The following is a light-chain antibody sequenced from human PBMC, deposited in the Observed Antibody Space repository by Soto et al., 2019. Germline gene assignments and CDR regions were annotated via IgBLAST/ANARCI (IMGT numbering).Light chain of an antibody. CDR2: KAS. J-gene: IGKJ5*01. Sequence: DIQMTQSPSSLSASVGDRVTITCRASLPISNYLAWYQQKPGKAPKLLIYKASTLKSGVPSRFSGSGSGTEFTLTISSLQPDDFATYYCQQSYSTPITFGQGTRLEIK. CDR3: QQSYSTPIT. V-gene: IGKV1-5*03. CDR1: LPISNY.